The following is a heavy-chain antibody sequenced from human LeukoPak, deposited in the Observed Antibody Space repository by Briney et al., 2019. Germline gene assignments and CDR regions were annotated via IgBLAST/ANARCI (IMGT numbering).Heavy chain of an antibody. J-gene: IGHJ4*02. CDR3: VSRITIFGVVTTTSDYFDY. Sequence: HRASVKVSCKASGYTFTSYGISWVRQAPGQGLEWMGWISAYNDNTHYAQKFRGRVTITSDRSVSTAYMELSSLRSEDMVVYSCVSRITIFGVVTTTSDYFDYWGQGTLVTVSS. CDR1: GYTFTSYG. CDR2: ISAYNDNT. D-gene: IGHD3-3*01. V-gene: IGHV1-18*03.